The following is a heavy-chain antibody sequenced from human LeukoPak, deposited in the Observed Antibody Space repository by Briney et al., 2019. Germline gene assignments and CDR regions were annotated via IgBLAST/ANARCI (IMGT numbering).Heavy chain of an antibody. J-gene: IGHJ6*03. Sequence: GGSLRLSCAASGFTFSIYEMNWVRQAPGKGLEWLSHISTSGNTIHYANSVEGRFTISRDNSKNTLYLQMNSLRAEDTAVYYCARDPGYCSGGSCYYYMDVWGKGTTVTVSS. D-gene: IGHD2-15*01. CDR2: ISTSGNTI. CDR3: ARDPGYCSGGSCYYYMDV. CDR1: GFTFSIYE. V-gene: IGHV3-48*03.